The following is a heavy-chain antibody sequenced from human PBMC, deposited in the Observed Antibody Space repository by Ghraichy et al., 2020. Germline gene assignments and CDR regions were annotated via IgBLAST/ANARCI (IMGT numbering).Heavy chain of an antibody. V-gene: IGHV4-59*08. CDR2: IYYSGST. J-gene: IGHJ3*02. CDR1: GGSISSYY. CDR3: ARHETYGSGSYYPSDAFDI. D-gene: IGHD3-10*01. Sequence: SETLSLTCTVSGGSISSYYWSWIRQPPGKGLEWIGYIYYSGSTNYNPSLKSRVTISVDTSKNQFSLKLSSVTAADTAVYYCARHETYGSGSYYPSDAFDIWVQGTMVTVSS.